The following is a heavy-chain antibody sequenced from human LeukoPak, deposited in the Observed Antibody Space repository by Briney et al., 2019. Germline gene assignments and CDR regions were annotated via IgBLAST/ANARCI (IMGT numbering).Heavy chain of an antibody. Sequence: SETLSLTCTVSGGSISSSRYYWGWIRQPPGKGLEWIGSIYYSGSTYYNPSLKSRVTVSVDTSKNQFSLKLSSVTAADTAVCYCARRSSFYGFIDYWGQGTLVTVSS. CDR1: GGSISSSRYY. V-gene: IGHV4-39*01. D-gene: IGHD5/OR15-5a*01. J-gene: IGHJ4*02. CDR3: ARRSSFYGFIDY. CDR2: IYYSGST.